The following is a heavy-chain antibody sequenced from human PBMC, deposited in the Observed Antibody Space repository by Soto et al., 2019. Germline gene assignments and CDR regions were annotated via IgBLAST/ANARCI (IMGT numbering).Heavy chain of an antibody. CDR3: ARSAGWYAVHS. CDR2: VFHTGTT. CDR1: GDSVSSPYY. D-gene: IGHD6-19*01. Sequence: QVQLQESGPGLVKPSGTLSLTCAVSGDSVSSPYYWCWVRQPPGKGLEWIGEVFHTGTTSYNPSLRSRVTISMDKSNNLFSLDLNYVTAADTAVYYCARSAGWYAVHSWGPGTLVIVSS. V-gene: IGHV4-4*02. J-gene: IGHJ4*02.